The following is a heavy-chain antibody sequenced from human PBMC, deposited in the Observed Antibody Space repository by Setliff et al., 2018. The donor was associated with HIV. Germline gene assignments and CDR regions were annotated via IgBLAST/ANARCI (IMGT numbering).Heavy chain of an antibody. CDR3: AYYRDSTVHQDY. CDR2: IKSKINGGTT. Sequence: GSLRLSCAASGFSFSDAWMKWVRQAPGKGLEWVGRIKSKINGGTTDHAAPLKGRFTISRDDSKNTLYLQMNSLKTEDTAVYYCAYYRDSTVHQDYWGQGALVTVSS. CDR1: GFSFSDAW. J-gene: IGHJ4*02. V-gene: IGHV3-15*07. D-gene: IGHD3-16*02.